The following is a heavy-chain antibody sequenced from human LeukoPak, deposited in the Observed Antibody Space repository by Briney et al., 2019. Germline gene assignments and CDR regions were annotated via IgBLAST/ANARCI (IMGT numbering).Heavy chain of an antibody. CDR2: IYYSGST. J-gene: IGHJ4*02. V-gene: IGHV4-39*01. D-gene: IGHD3-3*01. Sequence: KPSETLSLTCTVSGGSISSSSYYWGWIRQPPGKRLEWIGSIYYSGSTYYNASLKSRVTISVDTSKNQFSLKLSSVTAADTAVYYCARRRRGSGFDYWGQGTLVTVSS. CDR1: GGSISSSSYY. CDR3: ARRRRGSGFDY.